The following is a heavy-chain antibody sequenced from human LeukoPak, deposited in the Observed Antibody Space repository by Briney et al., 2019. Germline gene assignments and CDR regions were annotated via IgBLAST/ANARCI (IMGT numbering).Heavy chain of an antibody. CDR2: ISGSGGST. D-gene: IGHD5-18*01. CDR3: AKPTAMAKY. Sequence: GGSLRLSCAASGFTFSSYATSWVRQATGKGREWVSAISGSGGSTYYADSVKGRFTISRDNSKNTLYLQMNSLRAEDTAVYYCAKPTAMAKYWGQGTLVTVSS. CDR1: GFTFSSYA. J-gene: IGHJ4*02. V-gene: IGHV3-23*01.